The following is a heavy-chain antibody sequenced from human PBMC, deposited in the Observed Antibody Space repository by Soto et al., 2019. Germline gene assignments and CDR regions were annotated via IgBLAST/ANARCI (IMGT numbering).Heavy chain of an antibody. Sequence: GGSLRLSCAASGFTFSSYSMNWVRQAPGKGLEWVSYISSSSSTIYYADSVKGRFTISRDNAKNSLYLQMNSLRAEDTAVYYCARERGCGGDASPDAFDIWGQGTMVTVSS. D-gene: IGHD2-21*02. CDR2: ISSSSSTI. CDR1: GFTFSSYS. V-gene: IGHV3-48*04. J-gene: IGHJ3*02. CDR3: ARERGCGGDASPDAFDI.